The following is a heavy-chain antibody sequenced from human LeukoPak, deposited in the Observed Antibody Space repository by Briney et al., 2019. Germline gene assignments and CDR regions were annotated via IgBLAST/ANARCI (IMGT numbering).Heavy chain of an antibody. CDR3: ARVYDSSSAYFDY. D-gene: IGHD3-22*01. Sequence: ASVKVSCKASGYTFSDYYMHWVRQAPGQGLEWMGWINPNSGGTNYAQKSQGRVTMTRDTSISTAYMELSRLRSDDTAVYYCARVYDSSSAYFDYWGQGTLVTVSS. V-gene: IGHV1-2*02. J-gene: IGHJ4*02. CDR2: INPNSGGT. CDR1: GYTFSDYY.